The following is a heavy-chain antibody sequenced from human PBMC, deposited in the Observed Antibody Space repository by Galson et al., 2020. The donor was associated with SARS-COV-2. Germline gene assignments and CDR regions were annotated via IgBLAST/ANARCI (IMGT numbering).Heavy chain of an antibody. CDR3: ATPPSSSWLHRFDP. CDR2: ISYDGSNK. J-gene: IGHJ5*02. D-gene: IGHD6-13*01. V-gene: IGHV3-30*04. Sequence: GESLKISCAASGFTFISYAMHWVRQAPGKGLEWVAVISYDGSNKYYADSVKGRFTISRDNSKNTLYLQMNSLRAEDTAVYYCATPPSSSWLHRFDPWGQGTLVSVSS. CDR1: GFTFISYA.